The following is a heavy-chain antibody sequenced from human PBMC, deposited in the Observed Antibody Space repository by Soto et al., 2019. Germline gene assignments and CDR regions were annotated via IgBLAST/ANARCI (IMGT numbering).Heavy chain of an antibody. CDR2: IIPLFGTI. CDR1: GGTFSSYS. Sequence: VSCKASGGTFSSYSISWVRQAPGQGLEWMGGIIPLFGTINYAQNFQGRVTITADESTSTTYMELNSLRSEDTAVYYCARGRYDFWSGYRPTTYYFDSWGQGTLVTVS. J-gene: IGHJ4*02. CDR3: ARGRYDFWSGYRPTTYYFDS. V-gene: IGHV1-69*01. D-gene: IGHD3-3*01.